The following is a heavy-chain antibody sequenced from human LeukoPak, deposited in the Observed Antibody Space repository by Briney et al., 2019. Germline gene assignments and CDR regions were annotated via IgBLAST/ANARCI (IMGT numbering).Heavy chain of an antibody. J-gene: IGHJ4*02. Sequence: GGSLRLSCAASGFTFSDYYMSWIRQAPGKGLEWVANIKQDGSEKYYVDSVKGRFTISRENAKNSVYLQMNSLRAEDTAVYYCARVGSFTHQWSGWGQGTLVTVSS. CDR1: GFTFSDYY. V-gene: IGHV3-7*03. D-gene: IGHD2-15*01. CDR3: ARVGSFTHQWSG. CDR2: IKQDGSEK.